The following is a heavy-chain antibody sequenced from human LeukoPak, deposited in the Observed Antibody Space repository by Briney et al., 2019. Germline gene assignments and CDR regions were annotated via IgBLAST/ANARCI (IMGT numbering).Heavy chain of an antibody. V-gene: IGHV3-21*01. Sequence: GGSLRLSCAASGFTFRSYWMSWVRQAPGKGLEWVSFISSSSSYIYYADSVKGRFTISRDNAKNSLYLQMNSLRAEDTAVYYCARDPWTSANDAFDIWGQGTMVTVSS. D-gene: IGHD2-15*01. CDR1: GFTFRSYW. CDR2: ISSSSSYI. J-gene: IGHJ3*02. CDR3: ARDPWTSANDAFDI.